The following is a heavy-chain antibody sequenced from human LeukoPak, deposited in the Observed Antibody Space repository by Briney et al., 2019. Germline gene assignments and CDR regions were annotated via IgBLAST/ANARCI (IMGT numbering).Heavy chain of an antibody. D-gene: IGHD2-21*01. CDR1: GYTFTGYY. CDR3: ARNCGGGCYGAYYFDY. V-gene: IGHV1-2*02. CDR2: INPNSGGT. Sequence: GASVKVSCKASGYTFTGYYMHWVRQAPGQGLEWMGWINPNSGGTNYAQKFQGRVTMTRDTSISTAYMELSRLRSDDTAVYYCARNCGGGCYGAYYFDYWGQGTLVTVSS. J-gene: IGHJ4*02.